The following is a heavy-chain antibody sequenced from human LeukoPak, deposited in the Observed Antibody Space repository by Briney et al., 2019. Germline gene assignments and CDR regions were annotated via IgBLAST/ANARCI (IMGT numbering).Heavy chain of an antibody. CDR2: IGSDSSHI. CDR1: GFTFSSYS. V-gene: IGHV3-21*01. Sequence: PGGSLRLSCAASGFTFSSYSMNWVRQAPGKGLEWVSSIGSDSSHIYYTDSVKGRFTISRDNAKNSLYLQMNSLRAEDTAVYYCATGDGYWGQGTLVTVSS. J-gene: IGHJ4*02. D-gene: IGHD7-27*01. CDR3: ATGDGY.